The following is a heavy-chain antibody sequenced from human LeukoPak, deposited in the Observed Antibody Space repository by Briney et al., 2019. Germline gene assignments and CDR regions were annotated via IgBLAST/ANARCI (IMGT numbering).Heavy chain of an antibody. D-gene: IGHD6-13*01. CDR2: ISGSGDST. V-gene: IGHV3-23*01. J-gene: IGHJ4*02. CDR1: GVSFSSNA. CDR3: TKTPPLDSSSWSHGDY. Sequence: GGSLRLSCAASGVSFSSNAMSWVRQAPGKGLEWVSAISGSGDSTYYGDSVKGRFTISRDNSKNTLYLQMNSLRAEDTAVYYCTKTPPLDSSSWSHGDYWGQGTLVTVSS.